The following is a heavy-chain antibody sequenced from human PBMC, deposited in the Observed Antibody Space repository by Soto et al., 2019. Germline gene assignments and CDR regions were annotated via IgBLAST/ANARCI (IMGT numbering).Heavy chain of an antibody. CDR3: ARRYGGTLDY. V-gene: IGHV4-59*08. Sequence: SETLSLTCTVSGGSVYSYYWTWIRQPPGKGLEWIGYIYYSGSTYYNPSLKSRVTISVDRSKNQFSLKLSSVTAADTAVYYCARRYGGTLDYSGQGTLVTVSS. CDR1: GGSVYSYY. D-gene: IGHD4-17*01. CDR2: IYYSGST. J-gene: IGHJ4*02.